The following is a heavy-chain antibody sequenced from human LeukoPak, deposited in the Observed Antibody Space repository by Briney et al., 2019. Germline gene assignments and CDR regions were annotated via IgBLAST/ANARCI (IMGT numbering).Heavy chain of an antibody. CDR3: ARGEFSSNLGWFDP. Sequence: SETLSLTCTVSGGSISSYYWSRIRQPPGRGLEWIGYIYYRGSTNYNPSLKSRVTISVDTSKNQFSLKLSSVTAADTAVYYCARGEFSSNLGWFDPWGQGTLVTVSS. J-gene: IGHJ5*02. CDR2: IYYRGST. V-gene: IGHV4-59*01. D-gene: IGHD6-6*01. CDR1: GGSISSYY.